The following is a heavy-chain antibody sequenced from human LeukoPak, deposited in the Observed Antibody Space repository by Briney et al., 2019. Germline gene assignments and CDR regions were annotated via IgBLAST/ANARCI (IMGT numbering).Heavy chain of an antibody. J-gene: IGHJ4*02. Sequence: GGSLRLSCADSGFTFSNYGMSWVRQAPGKGLGWVAHIREDGSEKYYLDSVEGRFTISRDNAKSSLYLQLNSLRVDDTAVYYCETYAGAHQKTFHYWARGTLVPVSS. V-gene: IGHV3-7*01. CDR1: GFTFSNYG. D-gene: IGHD2-2*01. CDR2: IREDGSEK. CDR3: ETYAGAHQKTFHY.